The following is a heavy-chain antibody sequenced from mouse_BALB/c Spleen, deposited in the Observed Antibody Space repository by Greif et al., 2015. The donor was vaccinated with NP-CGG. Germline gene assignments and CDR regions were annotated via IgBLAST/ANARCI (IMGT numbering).Heavy chain of an antibody. V-gene: IGHV5-6-4*01. CDR3: TRDDYFDY. CDR1: GFTFSSYT. CDR2: ISSGGSYT. J-gene: IGHJ2*01. Sequence: EVMLVESGGGLVKPGGSLKLSCAASGFTFSSYTMSWVRQTPEKRLEWVATISSGGSYTYYPDSAKGRFTISRDNAKNTLYLQMSSLKSEDTAMYYCTRDDYFDYWGQGTPPTVSS.